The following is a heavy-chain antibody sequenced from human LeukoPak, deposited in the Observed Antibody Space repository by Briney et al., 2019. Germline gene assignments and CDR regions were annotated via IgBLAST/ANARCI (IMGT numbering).Heavy chain of an antibody. CDR2: INPNSGGT. CDR3: ARVRYCSGGSCYAFDY. D-gene: IGHD2-15*01. J-gene: IGHJ4*02. V-gene: IGHV1-2*02. CDR1: GYTFTGYY. Sequence: GASVNVSCKASGYTFTGYYMHWVRQAPGQGLEWMGWINPNSGGTNYAQKFQGRVTMTRDTSISTAYMELSRLRSDDTAVYYCARVRYCSGGSCYAFDYWGQGTLVTVSS.